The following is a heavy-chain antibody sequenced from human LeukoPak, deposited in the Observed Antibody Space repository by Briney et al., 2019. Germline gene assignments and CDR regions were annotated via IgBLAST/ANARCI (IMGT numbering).Heavy chain of an antibody. V-gene: IGHV4-59*08. Sequence: SETLSLTCTVSGGSISSYYWSWIRQPPGKGLEWIGYIYYSGSTYYNPSLKSRVTISVDTSKNQFSLKLSSVTAADTAVYYCARHSRYYYYYYMDVWGKGTTVTVSS. CDR3: ARHSRYYYYYYMDV. J-gene: IGHJ6*03. CDR2: IYYSGST. CDR1: GGSISSYY.